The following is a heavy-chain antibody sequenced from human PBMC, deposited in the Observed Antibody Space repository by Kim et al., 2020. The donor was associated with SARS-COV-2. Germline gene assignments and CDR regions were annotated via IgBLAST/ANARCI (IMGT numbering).Heavy chain of an antibody. V-gene: IGHV1-69*13. CDR1: GGTFSSYA. CDR3: ARDGGVWFGERASNRFDY. CDR2: IIPIFGTA. Sequence: SVKVSCKASGGTFSSYAISWVRQAPGQGLEWMGGIIPIFGTANYAQKFQGRVTITADESTSTAYMELSSLRSEDTAVYYCARDGGVWFGERASNRFDYWGQGTLVTVSS. J-gene: IGHJ4*02. D-gene: IGHD3-10*01.